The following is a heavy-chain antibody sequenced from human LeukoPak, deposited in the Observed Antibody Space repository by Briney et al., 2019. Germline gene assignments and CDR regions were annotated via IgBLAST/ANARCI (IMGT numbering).Heavy chain of an antibody. Sequence: ASVKVSCKASGYSFTSYYMHWVRQAPGQGPEWMGMIDPSRGITSYVQRFQGRVTMTRDTSTSTAYMELSSLRSEDTAVYYCAIPTGGYWGQGTLVTVSS. CDR3: AIPTGGY. V-gene: IGHV1-46*01. J-gene: IGHJ4*02. CDR1: GYSFTSYY. D-gene: IGHD3-10*01. CDR2: IDPSRGIT.